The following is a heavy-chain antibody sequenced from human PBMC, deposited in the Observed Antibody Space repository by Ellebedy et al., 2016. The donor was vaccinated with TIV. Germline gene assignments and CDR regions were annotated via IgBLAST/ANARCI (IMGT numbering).Heavy chain of an antibody. D-gene: IGHD5-12*01. CDR1: GYRFSDYW. J-gene: IGHJ3*01. CDR2: IFPRDSET. V-gene: IGHV5-51*01. Sequence: GESLKISCKGSGYRFSDYWIGWVRQLPGKGLEWMGKIFPRDSETIYSPSFQGQVTISADQSVTTAHLQWNSLRASDTAMYYCAAKNVHKSGLLGDAFDVWGQGTFVTVSS. CDR3: AAKNVHKSGLLGDAFDV.